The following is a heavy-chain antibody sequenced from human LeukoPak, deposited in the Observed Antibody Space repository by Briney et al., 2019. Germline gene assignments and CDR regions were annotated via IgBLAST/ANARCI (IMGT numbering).Heavy chain of an antibody. D-gene: IGHD4-17*01. CDR3: ARDPNGDYDFDF. V-gene: IGHV3-48*01. CDR2: IGTSSSAI. J-gene: IGHJ4*02. CDR1: GFTFSNYG. Sequence: GGSLRLSCAASGFTFSNYGLNWVRQAPGKGLEWVSYIGTSSSAIHYADSVKGRVTISRDNAKNSLYLQMNSLRAEDTAVYYCARDPNGDYDFDFWGQGTLVTVSS.